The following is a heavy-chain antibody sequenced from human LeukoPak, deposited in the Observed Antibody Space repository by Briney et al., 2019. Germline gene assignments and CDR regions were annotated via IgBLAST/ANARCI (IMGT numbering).Heavy chain of an antibody. CDR2: ISGSGGST. V-gene: IGHV3-23*01. J-gene: IGHJ4*02. Sequence: PGGSLRLSCAASGFTFSSYGMSWVRQAPGKGLEWVSAISGSGGSTYYADSVKGRFTISRDNSKNTLYLQMNSLRAEDTAVYYCAKDRGIVGAIQYYFDYWGQGTLVAVSS. CDR1: GFTFSSYG. CDR3: AKDRGIVGAIQYYFDY. D-gene: IGHD1-26*01.